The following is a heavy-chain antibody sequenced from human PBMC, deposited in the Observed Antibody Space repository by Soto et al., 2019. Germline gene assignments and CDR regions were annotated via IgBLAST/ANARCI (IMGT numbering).Heavy chain of an antibody. J-gene: IGHJ6*02. Sequence: GGSLRLSCEASGFTFSSYAMHWVRQAPGKGLEWVAIISYDGYIKYYADSVKGRFTISRDNSKNTLYLQMNSLRAEDTAVYYCARDSIDGMDVWGQGTTVTVSS. V-gene: IGHV3-30-3*01. CDR1: GFTFSSYA. CDR3: ARDSIDGMDV. CDR2: ISYDGYIK.